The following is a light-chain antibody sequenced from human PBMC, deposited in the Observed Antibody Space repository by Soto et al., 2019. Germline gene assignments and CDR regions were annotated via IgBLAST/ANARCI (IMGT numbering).Light chain of an antibody. Sequence: EIVLTHSPATLSLSPGEIATLSCRASQSVSSYLAWYQQKPGQAPRLLIYDASNRATGIPARFSGSGSGTDFTLTISSLEPEDFAVYYCQQYGSSPPTFGQGTKVDIK. CDR1: QSVSSY. J-gene: IGKJ1*01. V-gene: IGKV3-11*01. CDR3: QQYGSSPPT. CDR2: DAS.